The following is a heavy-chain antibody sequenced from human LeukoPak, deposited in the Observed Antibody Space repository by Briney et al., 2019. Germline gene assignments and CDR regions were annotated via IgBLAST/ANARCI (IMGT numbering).Heavy chain of an antibody. Sequence: PGGSLRLSCAASGFTFSSYAMSWVRQAPGKGLEWVSAISGSGGNTYYADSVKGRFTISRDNSKNTLYLQMNSLRAGDTAVYYCAKDPQTVVVAATLWFDPWGQGTLVTVSS. CDR2: ISGSGGNT. D-gene: IGHD2-15*01. V-gene: IGHV3-23*01. J-gene: IGHJ5*02. CDR3: AKDPQTVVVAATLWFDP. CDR1: GFTFSSYA.